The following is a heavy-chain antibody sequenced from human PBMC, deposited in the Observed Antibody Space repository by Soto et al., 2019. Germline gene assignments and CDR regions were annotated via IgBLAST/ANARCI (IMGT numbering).Heavy chain of an antibody. CDR3: ARHLTYCSAGSCYSDFPYYGMDV. Sequence: QLQLQESGPGLVKPSETLSLTCTVSGGSISCSSYYWGWIRQPPGKGLEWIGSIFYSGSTYYNPSLKSRVTISVDTSKNQFSLKLSSVTAADTAVYYCARHLTYCSAGSCYSDFPYYGMDVWGQGTTVTVSS. CDR2: IFYSGST. V-gene: IGHV4-39*01. CDR1: GGSISCSSYY. D-gene: IGHD2-15*01. J-gene: IGHJ6*02.